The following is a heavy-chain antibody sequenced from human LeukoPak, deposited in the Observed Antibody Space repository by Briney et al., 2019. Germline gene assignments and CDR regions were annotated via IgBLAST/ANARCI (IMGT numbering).Heavy chain of an antibody. Sequence: GGSLRLSCAASGFTFSSYSMNWVRQAPGKGLEWVSSISSSSSYIYYADSVKGRFTISGDNAKNSLYLQMNSLRAEDTAVYYCARARAIFGVVRLIDYWGQGTLVTVSS. J-gene: IGHJ4*02. CDR2: ISSSSSYI. CDR3: ARARAIFGVVRLIDY. V-gene: IGHV3-21*01. D-gene: IGHD3-3*01. CDR1: GFTFSSYS.